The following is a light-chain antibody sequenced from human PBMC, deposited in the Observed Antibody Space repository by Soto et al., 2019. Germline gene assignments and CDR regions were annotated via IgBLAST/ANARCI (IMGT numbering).Light chain of an antibody. CDR1: QSFSSSY. CDR3: QQYGSSPPIT. J-gene: IGKJ5*01. CDR2: GAS. Sequence: EVVLTQSPGTLSLSPGERATLSFRAIQSFSSSYLAWYQQKPGQAPRLLIYGASSRATGIPDRFSGSGSGTDFTLTISRLEPEDFAVYYCQQYGSSPPITFGQGTRLEIK. V-gene: IGKV3-20*01.